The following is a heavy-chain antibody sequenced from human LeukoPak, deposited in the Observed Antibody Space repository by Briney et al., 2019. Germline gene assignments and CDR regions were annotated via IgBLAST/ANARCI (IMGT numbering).Heavy chain of an antibody. CDR1: GGSVSNYY. Sequence: PSETLSLTCTVSGGSVSNYYWSWIRQPPGKGLEWIGYLYYTVDTNYNPSLKSRVTISVDTSKNQFSLSLSSVTAADTAVYYCASSHPLGSNTDYYTPFDYWGQGTLVTVSS. V-gene: IGHV4-59*02. D-gene: IGHD3/OR15-3a*01. CDR3: ASSHPLGSNTDYYTPFDY. J-gene: IGHJ4*02. CDR2: LYYTVDT.